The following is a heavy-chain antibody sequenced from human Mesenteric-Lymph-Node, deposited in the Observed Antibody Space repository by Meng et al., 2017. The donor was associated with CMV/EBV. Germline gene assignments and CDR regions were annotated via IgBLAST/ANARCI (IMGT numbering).Heavy chain of an antibody. V-gene: IGHV4-30-2*01. CDR3: ANDYGSGSYRFDY. D-gene: IGHD3-10*01. CDR2: IFYAGST. Sequence: VSGGSVSNGGHSWSWVRQPPGRGLELLGYIFYAGSTYYNPSLKGRVTMSMDRSKNQFSLKLTSVTAADTAVYYCANDYGSGSYRFDYWGQGTLVTVSS. J-gene: IGHJ4*02. CDR1: GGSVSNGGHS.